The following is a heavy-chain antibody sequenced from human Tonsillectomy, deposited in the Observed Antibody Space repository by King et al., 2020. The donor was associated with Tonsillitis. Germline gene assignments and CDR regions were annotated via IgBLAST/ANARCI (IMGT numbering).Heavy chain of an antibody. CDR2: MYYSGTI. V-gene: IGHV4-39*01. J-gene: IGHJ4*02. CDR3: ARSVSGSFDY. CDR1: GGSISSSDHY. D-gene: IGHD1-26*01. Sequence: QLQESGPGVVTPSEPLSLTCTVSGGSISSSDHYWAWIRQPPGKGLEWIGYMYYSGTIFYNPSLKSRITISGGTSEHRFSLKLSSVTAADTAVYFCARSVSGSFDYWGQGALVTVSS.